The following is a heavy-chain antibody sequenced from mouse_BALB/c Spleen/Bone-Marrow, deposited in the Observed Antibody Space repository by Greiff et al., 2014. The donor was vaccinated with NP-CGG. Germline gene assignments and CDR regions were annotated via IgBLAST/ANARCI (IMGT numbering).Heavy chain of an antibody. Sequence: QVQLQQSGAEVVKPGASVKLSCKTSGYTFTNYWIQWVKQRPGQGLGWIGEIFPGTDTSYYNEKFKDKATLTVDTSSSTAYIQLSNLTSEDSAVYFFSRNYDSDEGACFTYWGQGTLVTVSA. CDR2: IFPGTDTS. CDR3: SRNYDSDEGACFTY. CDR1: GYTFTNYW. D-gene: IGHD2-4*01. J-gene: IGHJ3*01. V-gene: IGHV1S132*01.